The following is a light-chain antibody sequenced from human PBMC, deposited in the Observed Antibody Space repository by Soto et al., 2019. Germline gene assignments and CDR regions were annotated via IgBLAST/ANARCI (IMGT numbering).Light chain of an antibody. V-gene: IGLV2-14*01. CDR1: SGDVGAYDY. CDR3: GSYTGSSPLYV. J-gene: IGLJ1*01. Sequence: QSLLTQPASVSGSPGQSITISCTGTSGDVGAYDYVSWYQQHPGKAPKLMIYDVTNRPSGVSNRFSGSKSGNTASLTISGLQAEDEADYYCGSYTGSSPLYVFGTGTKVTVL. CDR2: DVT.